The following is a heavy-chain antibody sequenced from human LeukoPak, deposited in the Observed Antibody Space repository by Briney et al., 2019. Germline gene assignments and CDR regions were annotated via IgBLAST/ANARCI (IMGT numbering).Heavy chain of an antibody. J-gene: IGHJ4*02. CDR1: GGSFSGYY. CDR3: ATTLKAAASY. Sequence: PSETLSLTCAVYGGSFSGYYWSWIRQPPGKGLEWIGEINHSGSTNYNRSLKSRVTISVDTSKNQFSLKLSSVTAADTAVYYCATTLKAAASYWGQGTLVTVSS. V-gene: IGHV4-34*01. CDR2: INHSGST. D-gene: IGHD6-13*01.